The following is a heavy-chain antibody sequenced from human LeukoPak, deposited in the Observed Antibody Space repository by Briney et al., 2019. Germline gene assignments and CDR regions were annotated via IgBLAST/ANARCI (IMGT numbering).Heavy chain of an antibody. CDR2: INHSGST. J-gene: IGHJ5*02. CDR1: GGSFSGYY. Sequence: SSETLSLTCAVYGGSFSGYYWSWIRQPPGKGLEWIGEINHSGSTNYNPSLKSRVTISVDTSKNQFSLKLSSVTAADTAVYYCARVDVLLWFGELLWWFDPWGQGTLVTVSS. V-gene: IGHV4-34*01. D-gene: IGHD3-10*01. CDR3: ARVDVLLWFGELLWWFDP.